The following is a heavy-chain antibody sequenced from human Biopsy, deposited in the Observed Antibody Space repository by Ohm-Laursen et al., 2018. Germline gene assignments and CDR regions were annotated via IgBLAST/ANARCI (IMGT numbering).Heavy chain of an antibody. J-gene: IGHJ5*02. Sequence: GTLSLTCGVYGGSFSGYYCSWIRQPPGKGLEWIGEINDSGRTNYNPSLRSRVTLSVDTSKNQFSLKLSSVTAADTAVYYCARGTNYYGSGRNRHWFDPWGQGTQVTVSS. CDR2: INDSGRT. CDR3: ARGTNYYGSGRNRHWFDP. V-gene: IGHV4-34*01. CDR1: GGSFSGYY. D-gene: IGHD3-10*01.